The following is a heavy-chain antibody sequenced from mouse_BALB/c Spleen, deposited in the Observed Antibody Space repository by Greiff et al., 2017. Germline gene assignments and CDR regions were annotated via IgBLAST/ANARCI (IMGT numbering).Heavy chain of an antibody. CDR3: ARLYYDYPWFAY. CDR1: GFTFSSYG. J-gene: IGHJ3*01. CDR2: ISSGGSYT. D-gene: IGHD2-4*01. Sequence: EVKVVESGGDLVKPGGSLKLSCAASGFTFSSYGMSWVRQTPDKRLEWVATISSGGSYTYYPDSVKGRFTISRDNAKNTLYLQMSSLKSEDTAMYYCARLYYDYPWFAYWGQGTLVTVSA. V-gene: IGHV5-6*01.